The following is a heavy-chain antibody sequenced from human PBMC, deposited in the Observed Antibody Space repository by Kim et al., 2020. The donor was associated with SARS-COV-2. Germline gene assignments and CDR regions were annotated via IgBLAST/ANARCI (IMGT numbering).Heavy chain of an antibody. V-gene: IGHV4-31*03. CDR1: GGSISSGGYY. J-gene: IGHJ4*02. CDR3: ARVPRRIAAAGKGDY. D-gene: IGHD6-13*01. Sequence: SETLSLTCTVSGGSISSGGYYWSWIRQHPGKGLEWIGYIYYSGSTYYNPSLKCRVTITVDTSKNQFSLKLSSVTAADTAVYYCARVPRRIAAAGKGDYWGQGTLVTVSS. CDR2: IYYSGST.